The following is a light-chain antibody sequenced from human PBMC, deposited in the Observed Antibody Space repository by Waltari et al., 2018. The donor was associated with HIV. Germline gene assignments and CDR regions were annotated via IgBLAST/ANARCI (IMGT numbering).Light chain of an antibody. CDR1: SPTAGNNS. CDR2: DNN. CDR3: GTWDSSLSAGV. V-gene: IGLV1-51*01. Sequence: QSVLMQPPSVSEAAGQKVTISCSGRSPTAGNNSVPWYKRLPVTAPKLLIYDNNKLPSGIPDRFSGSKSGTSATLGITGLQTGDEADYYCGTWDSSLSAGVFGGGTKLTVL. J-gene: IGLJ3*02.